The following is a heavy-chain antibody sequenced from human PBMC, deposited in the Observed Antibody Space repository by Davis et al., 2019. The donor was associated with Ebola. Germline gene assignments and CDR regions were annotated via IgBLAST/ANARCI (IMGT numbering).Heavy chain of an antibody. V-gene: IGHV3-30-3*01. J-gene: IGHJ6*04. CDR1: GFSFSSYW. D-gene: IGHD3-22*01. CDR3: ARGPGYYDSSGYLVYYYGMDV. Sequence: GESLKISCAASGFSFSSYWMSWVRQAPGKGLEWVAVISYDGSNKYYADSVKGRFTISRDNSKNTLYLQMNSLRAEDTAVYYCARGPGYYDSSGYLVYYYGMDVWGKGTTVTVSS. CDR2: ISYDGSNK.